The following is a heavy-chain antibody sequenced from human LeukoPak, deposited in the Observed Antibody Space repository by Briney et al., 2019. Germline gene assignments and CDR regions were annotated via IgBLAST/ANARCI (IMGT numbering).Heavy chain of an antibody. Sequence: AGGSLRLSCAASGFTFSDYYMSWIRQAPGKGLEWVSYISSSGSTIYYADSVKGRFTISRDNAKNSLYLQMNSLRAEDTAVYYCARARCSGGSRYLGYWGQGTLVTVSS. V-gene: IGHV3-11*01. CDR3: ARARCSGGSRYLGY. CDR1: GFTFSDYY. D-gene: IGHD2-15*01. CDR2: ISSSGSTI. J-gene: IGHJ4*02.